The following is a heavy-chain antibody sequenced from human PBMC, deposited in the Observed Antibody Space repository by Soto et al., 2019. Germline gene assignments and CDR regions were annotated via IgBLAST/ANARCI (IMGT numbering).Heavy chain of an antibody. CDR2: MNPNSGNT. J-gene: IGHJ4*02. D-gene: IGHD3-22*01. CDR3: ANYYDSSGYYPIDDY. Sequence: ASVKVSCKASGYTFTSYDINWVRQATGQGLEWMGWMNPNSGNTNYAQKLQGRVTMTTDTSTSTAYMELRSLRSDDTAVYYCANYYDSSGYYPIDDYWGQGTLVTVSS. CDR1: GYTFTSYD. V-gene: IGHV1-18*01.